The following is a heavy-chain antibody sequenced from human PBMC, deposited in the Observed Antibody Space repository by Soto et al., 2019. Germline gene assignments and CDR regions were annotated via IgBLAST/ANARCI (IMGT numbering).Heavy chain of an antibody. D-gene: IGHD2-8*01. CDR2: MNPNSGNT. J-gene: IGHJ4*02. Sequence: QVQLVQSGAEVKKPGASVKVSCKASGYTFTSYDINWVRQATGQGLEWMGWMNPNSGNTGYAQKFQGRVTMTRNTSISTAYMELSSLRSEETAVYYCARVARKKRGYTVLIGAVVDYWGQGTLVTVSS. V-gene: IGHV1-8*01. CDR1: GYTFTSYD. CDR3: ARVARKKRGYTVLIGAVVDY.